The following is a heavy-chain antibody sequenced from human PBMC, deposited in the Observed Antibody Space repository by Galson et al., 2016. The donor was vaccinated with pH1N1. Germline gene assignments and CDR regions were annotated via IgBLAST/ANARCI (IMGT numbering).Heavy chain of an antibody. J-gene: IGHJ4*02. V-gene: IGHV5-51*01. CDR3: ARWGGEVYDFWSGSDDY. CDR2: IYPGDSDT. D-gene: IGHD3-3*01. CDR1: GYSFTSYW. Sequence: QSGAEVKKPGESLKISCKGSGYSFTSYWIGWVRQMPGKGLEWMGIIYPGDSDTRYSPSFPGQVTNSADKSISTAYLQWSSLKASDTAMYYCARWGGEVYDFWSGSDDYWGQGTLVTVSS.